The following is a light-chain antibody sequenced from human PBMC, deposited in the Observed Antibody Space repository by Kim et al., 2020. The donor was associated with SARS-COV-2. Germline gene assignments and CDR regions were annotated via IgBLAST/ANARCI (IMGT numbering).Light chain of an antibody. CDR3: QQYSHLPLT. J-gene: IGKJ4*01. Sequence: EIVMTQSPATLSVSPGERATLSCRASQSVNSNLAWYQQKPGQAPRLLIYGASTRATGIPGRFSGSGSGTEFTLTISSLQSEDFAVYYCQQYSHLPLTFGGGTKVDIK. CDR1: QSVNSN. V-gene: IGKV3-15*01. CDR2: GAS.